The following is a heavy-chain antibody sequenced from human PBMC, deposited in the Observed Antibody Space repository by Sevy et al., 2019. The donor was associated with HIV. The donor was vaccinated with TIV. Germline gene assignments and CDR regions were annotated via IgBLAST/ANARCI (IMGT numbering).Heavy chain of an antibody. J-gene: IGHJ3*02. CDR2: IYSGGST. Sequence: GGSLRLSCAASGFTVSSNYMSWVRQAPGKGLEWVSVIYSGGSTYYADSVKGRFTISRDNSKNTLYLQMNRLRAEDTAVYYCARDGGGESLEDAFDIWGQGTMVTVSS. D-gene: IGHD3-16*01. V-gene: IGHV3-53*01. CDR3: ARDGGGESLEDAFDI. CDR1: GFTVSSNY.